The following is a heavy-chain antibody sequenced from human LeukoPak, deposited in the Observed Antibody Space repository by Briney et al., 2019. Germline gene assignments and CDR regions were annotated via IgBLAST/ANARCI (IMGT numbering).Heavy chain of an antibody. CDR2: IYYSGST. J-gene: IGHJ6*02. Sequence: SETLSLTCTVSGGSISSYYWSWIRQPPGKGLEWTGYIYYSGSTNYNPSLKSRVTISVDTSKNQFSLKLSSVTAADTAVYYCARNHCSGGSCYSYYYGMDVWGQGTTVTVSS. CDR3: ARNHCSGGSCYSYYYGMDV. CDR1: GGSISSYY. D-gene: IGHD2-15*01. V-gene: IGHV4-59*08.